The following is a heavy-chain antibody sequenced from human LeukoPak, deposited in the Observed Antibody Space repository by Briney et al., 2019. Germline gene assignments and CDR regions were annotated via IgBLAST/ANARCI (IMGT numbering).Heavy chain of an antibody. D-gene: IGHD2-21*01. CDR3: ARGLGDGEAFDI. CDR1: GGSISSYY. J-gene: IGHJ3*02. CDR2: IYYSGST. V-gene: IGHV4-59*01. Sequence: PSETLSLTCTVSGGSISSYYWSWIRQPPGKGLEWIGYIYYSGSTNYNPSLKSRVTISVDTSKNQFSLKLSSVTAADTAVYYCARGLGDGEAFDIWGQGTMVTVSS.